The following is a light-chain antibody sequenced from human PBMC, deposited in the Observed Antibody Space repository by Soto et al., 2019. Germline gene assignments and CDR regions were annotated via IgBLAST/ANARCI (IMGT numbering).Light chain of an antibody. Sequence: EVLMTQSPATLSVSPGERATLSCRASQSVSSNLAWYQQKPGQAPRLLIYGASTRAPGIPDRFSGSGSGTEFTLTISRLQSEDLAFFFCQQYDTWPPAFGQGTKVEIK. CDR3: QQYDTWPPA. V-gene: IGKV3-15*01. CDR2: GAS. CDR1: QSVSSN. J-gene: IGKJ2*01.